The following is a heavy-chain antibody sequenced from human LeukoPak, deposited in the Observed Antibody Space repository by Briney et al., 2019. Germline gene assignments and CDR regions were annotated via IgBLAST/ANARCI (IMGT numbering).Heavy chain of an antibody. J-gene: IGHJ3*02. CDR3: ARETLINVDAFDI. CDR2: INSDGSST. Sequence: GGSLRLSCAASGFTLSSYWMHWVRQAPGKGLVWVSRINSDGSSTGYADSVKGRFTISRDNAKNTLYLQMNSLRAEDTAVYYRARETLINVDAFDIWGQGTMVTVSS. V-gene: IGHV3-74*01. CDR1: GFTLSSYW. D-gene: IGHD3-16*01.